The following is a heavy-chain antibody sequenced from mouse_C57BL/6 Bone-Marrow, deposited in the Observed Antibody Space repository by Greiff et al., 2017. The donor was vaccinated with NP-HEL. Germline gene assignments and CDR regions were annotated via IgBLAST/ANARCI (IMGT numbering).Heavy chain of an antibody. CDR1: GYTFTDYY. CDR2: INPNNGGT. V-gene: IGHV1-26*01. J-gene: IGHJ4*01. D-gene: IGHD1-1*01. CDR3: ARPSYYYGSSYDFLYAMDY. Sequence: EVQLQQSGPELVKPGASVKISCKASGYTFTDYYMNWVKQSHGKSLEWIGDINPNNGGTSYNQKFKGKATLTVDKSSSTAYMELRSLTSEDSAVYYCARPSYYYGSSYDFLYAMDYWGQGTSVTVSS.